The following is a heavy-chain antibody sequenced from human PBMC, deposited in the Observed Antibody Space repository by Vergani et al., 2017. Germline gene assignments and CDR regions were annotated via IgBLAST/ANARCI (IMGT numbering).Heavy chain of an antibody. D-gene: IGHD2-2*01. J-gene: IGHJ6*03. CDR1: SFSFPXXX. CDR2: FHSSRST. V-gene: IGHV4-59*01. Sequence: QVQLQESGPGLVKPSQPLSLPFPLSSFSFPXXXSPFFPPPPVQGVWSFVFFHSSRSTNYNPSLKSRVTISVDTSKNQFSLKLSSVTAADTAVYYCARDMSSSKNYYYMDVWGKGTTVTVSS. CDR3: ARDMSSSKNYYYMDV.